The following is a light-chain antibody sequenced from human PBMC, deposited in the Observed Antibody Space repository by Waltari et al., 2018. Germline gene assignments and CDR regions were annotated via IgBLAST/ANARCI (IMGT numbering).Light chain of an antibody. CDR3: GTWDSSLSGAV. J-gene: IGLJ7*01. CDR2: EDN. Sequence: QSVLTQPPSVSAAPGPRVTIPCSGGCSNIGNNYVSWYRQFPGTAPKLLIYEDNERPSGVPGRFSGSKSGTSATLDITGRQAGDEADYYCGTWDSSLSGAVFGGGTHLTVL. CDR1: CSNIGNNY. V-gene: IGLV1-51*02.